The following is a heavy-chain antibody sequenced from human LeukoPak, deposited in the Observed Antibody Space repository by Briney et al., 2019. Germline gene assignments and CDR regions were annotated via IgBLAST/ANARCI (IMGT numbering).Heavy chain of an antibody. V-gene: IGHV4-59*01. D-gene: IGHD2-2*01. CDR3: ARDIVVVPAAIDYFDY. Sequence: ASETLSLTCTVSGGSISSYYWSWIRQPPGKGLEWIGYIYYSGSTNYNPSLKSRVTISVDTSKNQFSLKLSSVTAADTAVYYCARDIVVVPAAIDYFDYWGQGTLVTVSS. CDR2: IYYSGST. J-gene: IGHJ4*02. CDR1: GGSISSYY.